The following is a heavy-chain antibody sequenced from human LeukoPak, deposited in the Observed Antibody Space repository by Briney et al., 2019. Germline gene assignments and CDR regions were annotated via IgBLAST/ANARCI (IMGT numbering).Heavy chain of an antibody. V-gene: IGHV4-59*08. CDR1: GGSISSYY. J-gene: IGHJ4*02. CDR3: ARQRTAPWGFGNFVS. D-gene: IGHD3-3*01. Sequence: PSETLSLTCTVSGGSISSYYWSWMRQPPGKGLEWIGFIYYSGGTNYNPSLKSRVAISVDTSKNQFSLKLSCVTAADTAVYYCARQRTAPWGFGNFVSWGQRTLVTVSS. CDR2: IYYSGGT.